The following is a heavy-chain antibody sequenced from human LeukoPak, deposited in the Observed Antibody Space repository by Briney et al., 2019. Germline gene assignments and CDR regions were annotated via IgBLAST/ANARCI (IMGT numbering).Heavy chain of an antibody. D-gene: IGHD2-2*01. CDR3: ERRPASMRCHWFEP. Sequence: SETLSLTCAVSGYSISSGYYWGWIRQPPGKGPEWIGSIYHSGSTDYNPSLKSRVTISVDTSKNHFSLKLSSVTAADTAVYYCERRPASMRCHWFEPWGEGTRVTVS. CDR1: GYSISSGYY. J-gene: IGHJ5*02. V-gene: IGHV4-38-2*01. CDR2: IYHSGST.